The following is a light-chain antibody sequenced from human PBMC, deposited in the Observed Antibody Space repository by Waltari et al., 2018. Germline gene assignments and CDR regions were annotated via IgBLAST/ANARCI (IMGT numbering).Light chain of an antibody. J-gene: IGLJ2*01. CDR1: TTDVESYNF. CDR3: CSYSDISTVI. Sequence: QSTLTQPASVSGSPGPSITISCTGTTTDVESYNFFPWSQQHPGKAPKLIIYEDSERPSGVSNRFSGSKSGNTASLTISGLQAEDEAHYPCCSYSDISTVIFGGGTKLTVL. V-gene: IGLV2-23*01. CDR2: EDS.